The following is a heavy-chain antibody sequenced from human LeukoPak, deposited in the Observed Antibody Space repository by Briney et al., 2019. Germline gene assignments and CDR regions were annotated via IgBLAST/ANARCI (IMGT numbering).Heavy chain of an antibody. CDR2: ISKDGSEK. CDR1: GFTFSNYR. J-gene: IGHJ4*02. CDR3: ARDEVTY. Sequence: PGGSLRLSCAASGFTFSNYRMSWVRQAPAKGLEWVAHISKDGSEKYYVDSVKGRFTISRDNAKNSLYLQMNSLRVEDTAVYYCARDEVTYWGQGTLVTVSS. V-gene: IGHV3-7*01.